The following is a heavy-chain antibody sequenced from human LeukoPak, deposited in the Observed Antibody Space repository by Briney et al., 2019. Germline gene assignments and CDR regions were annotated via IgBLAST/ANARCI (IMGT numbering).Heavy chain of an antibody. CDR3: ARGARRDRRNSFDY. V-gene: IGHV4-39*07. CDR2: IYYSGRT. J-gene: IGHJ4*02. CDR1: GGSISSGNHF. Sequence: NPSETLSLTCTVSGGSISSGNHFWGWIRQPPGKGLEWIGIIYYSGRTYFNPSLKSRVTISVDTSKNQFSLKLSSVTAADTAVYYCARGARRDRRNSFDYWGQGTLVTVSS. D-gene: IGHD5-24*01.